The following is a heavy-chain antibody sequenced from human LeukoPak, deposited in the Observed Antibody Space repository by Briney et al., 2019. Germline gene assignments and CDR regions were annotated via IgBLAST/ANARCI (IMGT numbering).Heavy chain of an antibody. Sequence: PSETLSLXCTVSGGSISSSSYYWGWIRQPPGKGLEWIGSIYYSGSTYYNPSLKSRVTISVDTSKNQFSLKLSSVTAADTAVYYCARQSVWSKYFDYWGQGTLVTVSS. CDR2: IYYSGST. D-gene: IGHD2-21*01. CDR3: ARQSVWSKYFDY. CDR1: GGSISSSSYY. J-gene: IGHJ4*02. V-gene: IGHV4-39*01.